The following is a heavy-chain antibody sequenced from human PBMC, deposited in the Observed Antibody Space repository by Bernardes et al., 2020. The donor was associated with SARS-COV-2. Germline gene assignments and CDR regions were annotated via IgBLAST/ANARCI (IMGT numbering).Heavy chain of an antibody. CDR3: AGSSCGIDCYIGGWRSWDYGNDV. D-gene: IGHD2-21*01. CDR2: IYSSGSA. J-gene: IGHJ6*02. Sequence: SETLSLTCTVSGGSIRNSNYYWGWIRQPPGKGLEWIGSIYSSGSAYYYPSLQSRVTESVDTSKIQVSLRLSFATAADTAVYYCAGSSCGIDCYIGGWRSWDYGNDVWGQGTTVIVSS. V-gene: IGHV4-39*01. CDR1: GGSIRNSNYY.